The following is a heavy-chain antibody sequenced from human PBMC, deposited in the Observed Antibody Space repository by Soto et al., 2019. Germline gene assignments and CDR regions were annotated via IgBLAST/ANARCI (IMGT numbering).Heavy chain of an antibody. J-gene: IGHJ6*02. CDR3: ASPTKPLYYYYGMDV. D-gene: IGHD1-1*01. CDR2: IIPIFGTA. V-gene: IGHV1-69*12. CDR1: GGTFSSYA. Sequence: QVQLVQSGAEVKKPGSSVKVSCKASGGTFSSYAISWVRQAPGQGLEWMGGIIPIFGTANYAQKFQGRVMITADESTSTAYTELSSLRSEDTAVYYCASPTKPLYYYYGMDVWGQGTTVTVSS.